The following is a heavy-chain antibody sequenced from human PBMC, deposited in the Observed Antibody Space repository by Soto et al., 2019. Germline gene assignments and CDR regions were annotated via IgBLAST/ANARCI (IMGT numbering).Heavy chain of an antibody. V-gene: IGHV4-30-4*01. CDR1: GGSISSGDYY. D-gene: IGHD4-4*01. J-gene: IGHJ4*02. Sequence: SETLSLTCTVSGGSISSGDYYWSWIRQPPGKGLEWIGYIYYSGSTYYNPSLKSRVTISADTSKNQFSLNLSSVTAADTAVYFCARRIDYNNIRAFDFWGQGALVTVS. CDR2: IYYSGST. CDR3: ARRIDYNNIRAFDF.